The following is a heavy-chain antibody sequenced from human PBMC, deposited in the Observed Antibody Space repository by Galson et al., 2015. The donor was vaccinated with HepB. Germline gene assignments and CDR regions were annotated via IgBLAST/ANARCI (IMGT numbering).Heavy chain of an antibody. Sequence: SLRLSCAASGFTFSSYWMNWVRQAPGKELEWVAHINQDGSSKYYVDSVKGRFPISRDNAKDSVYLQLDSLRAEDTAVYYCARRISLVRGIITKPDYYYGMDVWGQGTTVTVAS. CDR2: INQDGSSK. D-gene: IGHD3-10*01. V-gene: IGHV3-7*03. CDR3: ARRISLVRGIITKPDYYYGMDV. J-gene: IGHJ6*02. CDR1: GFTFSSYW.